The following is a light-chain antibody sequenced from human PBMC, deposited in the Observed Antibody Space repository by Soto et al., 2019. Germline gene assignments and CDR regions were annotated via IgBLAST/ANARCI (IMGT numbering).Light chain of an antibody. Sequence: EIVLTQSPGTLSLSPGERATLTCRASQSVGNNYLAWYQRKPGQAPRLLIHGASSRATGIPDRFSGSGSGTDFALTISRLEPEDFAVFYCQQYAASPITFGGGTKV. J-gene: IGKJ4*01. CDR3: QQYAASPIT. CDR1: QSVGNNY. CDR2: GAS. V-gene: IGKV3-20*01.